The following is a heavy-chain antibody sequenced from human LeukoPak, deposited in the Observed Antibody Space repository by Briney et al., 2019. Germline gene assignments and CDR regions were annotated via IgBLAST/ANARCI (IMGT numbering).Heavy chain of an antibody. CDR1: GGSISSGGYY. D-gene: IGHD3-10*01. CDR2: IYYSGST. CDR3: ARYNYGSGSLDY. J-gene: IGHJ4*02. V-gene: IGHV4-31*03. Sequence: SQTLSLTCTVSGGSISSGGYYWSWIRQHPGKGLEWIGYIYYSGSTYYNPSLKSRVTISVDTSKNQFSLKLSSVTAADTAVYYCARYNYGSGSLDYWGQGTLVTVSS.